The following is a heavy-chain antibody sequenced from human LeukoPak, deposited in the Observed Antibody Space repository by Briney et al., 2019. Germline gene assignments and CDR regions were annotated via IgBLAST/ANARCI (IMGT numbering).Heavy chain of an antibody. CDR3: ARGCGYSGYGRGEFYYYYYYMDV. V-gene: IGHV4-34*01. CDR2: XNHSGST. D-gene: IGHD5-12*01. J-gene: IGHJ6*03. Sequence: PSEXXXXTXAXYGGSFSGXYWSWIRQPPGKGLEWVGEXNHSGSTNYNPSLKSRVTISVETTKKQFSLKLSSVTAADTAVYYCARGCGYSGYGRGEFYYYYYYMDVWGKGTTVTVSS. CDR1: GGSFSGXY.